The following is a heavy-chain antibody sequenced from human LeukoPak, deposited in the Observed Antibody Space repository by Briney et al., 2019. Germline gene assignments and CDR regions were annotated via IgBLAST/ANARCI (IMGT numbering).Heavy chain of an antibody. CDR3: ARGDGSSGRRTFDY. CDR2: TYYRSKWYN. D-gene: IGHD6-19*01. CDR1: GDSVSSNSAA. V-gene: IGHV6-1*01. J-gene: IGHJ4*02. Sequence: SQTLSLTCAISGDSVSSNSAAWNCIRQSPSRGLEWLGRTYYRSKWYNDYAVPVKSRITINPDTSKNQFSLQLNSVTPEDTAVYYCARGDGSSGRRTFDYWGQGTLVTVSS.